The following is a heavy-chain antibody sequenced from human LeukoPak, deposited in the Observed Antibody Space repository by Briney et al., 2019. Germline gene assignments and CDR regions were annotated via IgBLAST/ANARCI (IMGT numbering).Heavy chain of an antibody. J-gene: IGHJ4*02. D-gene: IGHD5-12*01. CDR3: ARDPGLSGYYFDY. Sequence: GGSLRLSCAASGFTFSSYSMNWVRQAPGKGLEWASSISSSSSTIYYADSVEGRFTISRDNAENSVYLQMNSLRAEDTAVYYCARDPGLSGYYFDYWGQGTLVTVSS. V-gene: IGHV3-48*01. CDR1: GFTFSSYS. CDR2: ISSSSSTI.